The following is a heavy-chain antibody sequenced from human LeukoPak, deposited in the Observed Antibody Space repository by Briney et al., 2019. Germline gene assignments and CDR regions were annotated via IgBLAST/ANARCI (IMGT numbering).Heavy chain of an antibody. V-gene: IGHV4-39*01. Sequence: SETLSLTCTVSGGSISSSSYYWGWIRQPPGKGLEWIGSIYYSGSTYYNPSLKSRVTISVDTSKNQFSLKLSSVTAADTAVYYCARRIAVAGTSYYYYGMDVWGQGTTATVSS. CDR1: GGSISSSSYY. D-gene: IGHD6-19*01. J-gene: IGHJ6*02. CDR2: IYYSGST. CDR3: ARRIAVAGTSYYYYGMDV.